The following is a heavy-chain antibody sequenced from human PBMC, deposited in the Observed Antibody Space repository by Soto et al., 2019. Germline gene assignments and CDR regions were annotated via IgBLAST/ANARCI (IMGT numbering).Heavy chain of an antibody. V-gene: IGHV3-23*01. CDR3: AKPTLSGYSYGYRYYYGMDV. D-gene: IGHD5-18*01. CDR2: ISGSGGST. J-gene: IGHJ6*02. Sequence: VGSLRLSCAASGFTFSSYAMSWVRQAPGKGLEWVSAISGSGGSTYYADSVKGRFTISRDNSKNTLYLQMNSLRAEDTAVYYCAKPTLSGYSYGYRYYYGMDVWGQGTTVTVSS. CDR1: GFTFSSYA.